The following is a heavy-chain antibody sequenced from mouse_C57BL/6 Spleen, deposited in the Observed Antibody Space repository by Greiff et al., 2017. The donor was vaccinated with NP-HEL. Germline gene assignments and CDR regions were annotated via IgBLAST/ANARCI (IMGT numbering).Heavy chain of an antibody. D-gene: IGHD1-1*01. Sequence: VQLQQPGAELVKPGASVKMSCKASGYTFTSYWITWVKQRPGQGLEWIGDIYPGSGSTKYNEKFKSKATLTVDTSSSTAYMQLSSLTSEDSAVYYCARMTTVVATDWYFDVWGTGTTVTVSS. CDR1: GYTFTSYW. J-gene: IGHJ1*03. V-gene: IGHV1-55*01. CDR2: IYPGSGST. CDR3: ARMTTVVATDWYFDV.